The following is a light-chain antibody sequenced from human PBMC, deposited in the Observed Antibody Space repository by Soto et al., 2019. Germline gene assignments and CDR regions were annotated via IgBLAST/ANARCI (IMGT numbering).Light chain of an antibody. V-gene: IGKV3-15*01. Sequence: EIVMTQSPATLSVSPGEGATLSCRASQSVSSNLAWYQQKPGQAPRLVLYHVSTRATGIPDRFSGSGSGTEFTLPIASLQSEDFAVYYCQQFYTWPLPFGPGTKVHIQ. CDR3: QQFYTWPLP. J-gene: IGKJ3*01. CDR2: HVS. CDR1: QSVSSN.